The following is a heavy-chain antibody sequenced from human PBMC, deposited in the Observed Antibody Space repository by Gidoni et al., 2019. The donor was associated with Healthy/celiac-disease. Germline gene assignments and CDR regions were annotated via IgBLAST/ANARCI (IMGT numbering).Heavy chain of an antibody. J-gene: IGHJ1*01. CDR3: AKLGDYYGSGSYEAYFQH. V-gene: IGHV3-23*04. CDR2: ISGSGGSR. D-gene: IGHD3-10*01. CDR1: GFPFRRYA. Sequence: VQLVESGGGLVQPGVSLILSCAASGFPFRRYARGWVRQAPGKGMEWVTAISGSGGSRYYADSVKGRFTISRDNSKNTLYLQMNSLRAEDTAVYYCAKLGDYYGSGSYEAYFQHWGQGTLVTVSS.